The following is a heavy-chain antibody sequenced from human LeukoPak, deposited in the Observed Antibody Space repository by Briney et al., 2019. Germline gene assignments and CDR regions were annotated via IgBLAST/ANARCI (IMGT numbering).Heavy chain of an antibody. V-gene: IGHV1-69*04. CDR2: IIPMFDIA. Sequence: SVKVSCKASGGTVSSSAISWVRQAPGQGLEWMGRIIPMFDIANYAQKFQGRVTITTNKSTNTAYMELSSLSSEDTAVYYCARDHEDTAVVTYFDHWGQGTLVTVSS. CDR1: GGTVSSSA. J-gene: IGHJ4*02. CDR3: ARDHEDTAVVTYFDH. D-gene: IGHD5-18*01.